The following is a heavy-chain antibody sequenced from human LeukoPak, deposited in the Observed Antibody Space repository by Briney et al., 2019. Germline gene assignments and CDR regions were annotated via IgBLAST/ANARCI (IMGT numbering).Heavy chain of an antibody. D-gene: IGHD4-23*01. CDR3: ARVGTTVLTPGSPPHDY. CDR2: ISAYNGNA. J-gene: IGHJ4*02. Sequence: GASVKVSCKASGHMFTSYGISWVRQAPGQGLEWMGWISAYNGNANYTQKLQGRVTMTTDTSTSTAYMELRSLRSDDTAVFYCARVGTTVLTPGSPPHDYWGQGTLVTVSS. CDR1: GHMFTSYG. V-gene: IGHV1-18*01.